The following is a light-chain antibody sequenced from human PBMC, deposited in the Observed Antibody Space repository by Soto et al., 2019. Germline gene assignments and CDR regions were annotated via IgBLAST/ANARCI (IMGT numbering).Light chain of an antibody. Sequence: EIVLTQSPATLSLSPGERATLSCRASQSVSSSLACYQQKPGLPPRLLIYDASNRAAGIPARFSGSGSGTDFSLTISSLEPEDFAVYYCQQRSDWPALTFGQGTTVEIK. V-gene: IGKV3-11*01. CDR1: QSVSSS. J-gene: IGKJ1*01. CDR2: DAS. CDR3: QQRSDWPALT.